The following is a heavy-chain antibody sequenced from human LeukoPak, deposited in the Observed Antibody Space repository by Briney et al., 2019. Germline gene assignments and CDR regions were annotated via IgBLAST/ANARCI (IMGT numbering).Heavy chain of an antibody. CDR1: GGTFSSYA. D-gene: IGHD3-10*01. J-gene: IGHJ6*02. V-gene: IGHV1-69*04. Sequence: SVKVSCKAYGGTFSSYAISWVRQAPGQGIEWMGRIIPILGIANYAQKVQGRDTITADKSTSTAYMELSSLRSEDTAVYYCASPRITMVRGVSPYYYYGMDVWGQGTTVTVSS. CDR2: IIPILGIA. CDR3: ASPRITMVRGVSPYYYYGMDV.